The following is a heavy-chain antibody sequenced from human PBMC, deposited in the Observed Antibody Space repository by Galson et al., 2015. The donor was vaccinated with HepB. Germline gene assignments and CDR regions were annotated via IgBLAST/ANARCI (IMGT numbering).Heavy chain of an antibody. V-gene: IGHV1-3*01. D-gene: IGHD6-13*01. CDR3: ARGMIAAAGKLDY. CDR1: GYPFTSYA. CDR2: INAGNGNT. J-gene: IGHJ4*02. Sequence: GYPFTSYAMHWVRQAPGQRLEWMGWINAGNGNTKYSQKFQGRVTITRDTSASTAYMELSSLRSEDTAVYYCARGMIAAAGKLDYWGQGTLVTVSS.